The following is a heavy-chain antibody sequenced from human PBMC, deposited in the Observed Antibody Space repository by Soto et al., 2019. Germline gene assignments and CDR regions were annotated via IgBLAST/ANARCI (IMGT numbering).Heavy chain of an antibody. J-gene: IGHJ4*02. V-gene: IGHV1-69*01. D-gene: IGHD2-2*01. CDR3: ATALGCRSTSCTLDY. CDR1: GGTFGSYA. CDR2: IIPVSGAA. Sequence: QVQLVQSGAEVKKPGSSVKVSCKASGGTFGSYAFSWVRQAPGHGLEWMGGIIPVSGAAHYAQKFPGRVTITADESTSPAYMELSSLSSQDTAVYYCATALGCRSTSCTLDYWGQGTRVIVSS.